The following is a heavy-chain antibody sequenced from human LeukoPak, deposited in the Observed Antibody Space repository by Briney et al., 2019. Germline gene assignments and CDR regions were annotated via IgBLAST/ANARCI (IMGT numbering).Heavy chain of an antibody. V-gene: IGHV3-23*01. Sequence: QPGGSLRLSCAASGFTFSSYAMSWVRQAPGKGLQWVSAISGSGGSTYYADSVKGRFTISRDNSKNTLYLQMNSLRAEDTAVYYCAKDPHDSSGYYEDYFDYWGRGTLVTVSS. CDR3: AKDPHDSSGYYEDYFDY. J-gene: IGHJ4*02. CDR2: ISGSGGST. CDR1: GFTFSSYA. D-gene: IGHD3-22*01.